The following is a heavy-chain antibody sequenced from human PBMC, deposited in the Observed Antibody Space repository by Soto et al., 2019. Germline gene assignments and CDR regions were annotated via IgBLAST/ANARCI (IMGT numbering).Heavy chain of an antibody. Sequence: ASVKVSCQASGYAFIGYYMHWVRQAPGQGLEWMGIINPSGGSTTYPQKFQGRVTMTSDTSTSTVYMELSSLRSEDTAVYYCARGYYDSSGYYANWFDPWGQGTLVTVSS. CDR1: GYAFIGYY. CDR3: ARGYYDSSGYYANWFDP. D-gene: IGHD3-22*01. CDR2: INPSGGST. V-gene: IGHV1-46*01. J-gene: IGHJ5*02.